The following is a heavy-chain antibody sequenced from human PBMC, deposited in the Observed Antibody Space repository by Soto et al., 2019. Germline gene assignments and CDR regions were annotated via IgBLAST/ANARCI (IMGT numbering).Heavy chain of an antibody. V-gene: IGHV1-3*05. D-gene: IGHD2-21*02. CDR1: GYTFTSYA. CDR2: INAGNGNT. CDR3: ARAWVVVTAPDY. J-gene: IGHJ4*02. Sequence: QVQLVQSGAEEKKPGASVKVSCKASGYTFTSYAMHWVRQAPGQRLEWMGWINAGNGNTKYSQKFQGRVTITRDTSASTAYMELSSLRSEDTAVYYCARAWVVVTAPDYWAQGTLVTVSS.